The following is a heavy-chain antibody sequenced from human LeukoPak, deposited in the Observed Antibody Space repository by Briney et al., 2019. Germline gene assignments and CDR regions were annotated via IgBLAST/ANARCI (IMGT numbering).Heavy chain of an antibody. V-gene: IGHV3-23*01. J-gene: IGHJ3*02. D-gene: IGHD4-17*01. CDR1: GFTFRSYA. CDR3: ARDRNGDYIGAFDM. Sequence: GGSLRLSCATSGFTFRSYAMIWVRQAPERGLQWVSGISGSGIYYAHFAKGRFTLSRDNSKNTLYMHMKSLRAADTATYYSARDRNGDYIGAFDMWGQGTMVSVSS. CDR2: ISGSGI.